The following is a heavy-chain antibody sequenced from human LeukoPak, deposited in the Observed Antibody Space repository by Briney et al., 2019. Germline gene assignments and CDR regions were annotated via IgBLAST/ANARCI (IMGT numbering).Heavy chain of an antibody. J-gene: IGHJ4*02. CDR1: GGSISSYY. Sequence: SETLSLTCTVSGGSISSYYWSWIRQPPGKGLEWIGYIYYSGSTNYNPSLKSRVTISVDTSKNQFSLKLSSVTAADTAVYYCARDLDYGDLRHFDYWGQGTLVTVSS. D-gene: IGHD4-17*01. V-gene: IGHV4-59*12. CDR3: ARDLDYGDLRHFDY. CDR2: IYYSGST.